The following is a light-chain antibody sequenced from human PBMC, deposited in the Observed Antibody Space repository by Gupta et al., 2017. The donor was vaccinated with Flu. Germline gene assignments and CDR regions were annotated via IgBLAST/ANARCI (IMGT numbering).Light chain of an antibody. Sequence: DIVMTQSPDSLAVSLGERAAINCRSSQSVYYGSDNQNYLAWVQQRPGQAPKLIISWASNREPGVPERFSGSGFGSHFTLTISSLQPEDVAVYYCQQYYHAPQTFGQGTKVEI. J-gene: IGKJ1*01. V-gene: IGKV4-1*01. CDR3: QQYYHAPQT. CDR1: QSVYYGSDNQNY. CDR2: WAS.